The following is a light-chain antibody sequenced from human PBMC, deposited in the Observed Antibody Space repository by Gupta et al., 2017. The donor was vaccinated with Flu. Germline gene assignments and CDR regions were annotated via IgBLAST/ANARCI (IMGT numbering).Light chain of an antibody. J-gene: IGLJ2*01. CDR2: DVS. Sequence: QPALTQPRSVSGSPGQSVTISCTGTSSDVGGYNYVSWYQQHPGKAPKLMIYDVSKRPSGVPDRFSGSKSGNTASLTISGLQAEDEADYCCCSYAGSYVVFGGGTKLTVL. V-gene: IGLV2-11*01. CDR3: CSYAGSYVV. CDR1: SSDVGGYNY.